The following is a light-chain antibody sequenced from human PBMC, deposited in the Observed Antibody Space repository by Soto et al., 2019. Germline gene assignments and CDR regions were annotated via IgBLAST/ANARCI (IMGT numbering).Light chain of an antibody. V-gene: IGKV3-20*01. CDR3: QQYGSSPLMYT. Sequence: EIVLTQSPGTLSLSPGERATLSCRASQSVSSTYLAWYQHKPGQAPRLLIYGASSRATGIPDRFSGSGSGKDFTLTISRLEPEDFAVYYCQQYGSSPLMYTFGQGTKLEIK. CDR2: GAS. J-gene: IGKJ2*01. CDR1: QSVSSTY.